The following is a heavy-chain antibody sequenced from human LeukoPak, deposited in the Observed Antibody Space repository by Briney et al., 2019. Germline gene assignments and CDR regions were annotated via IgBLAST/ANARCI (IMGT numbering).Heavy chain of an antibody. J-gene: IGHJ3*02. D-gene: IGHD2-8*01. Sequence: AGGSLRLSCAASRFTFSSYEMNWVRQAPGKGLEWVSYISGGGIKHYADSVKGRFTISRDNAKNSLYLQMNSLRVEDTAVYYCAREDTGVAFDIWGQGTTVTV. V-gene: IGHV3-48*03. CDR1: RFTFSSYE. CDR2: ISGGGIK. CDR3: AREDTGVAFDI.